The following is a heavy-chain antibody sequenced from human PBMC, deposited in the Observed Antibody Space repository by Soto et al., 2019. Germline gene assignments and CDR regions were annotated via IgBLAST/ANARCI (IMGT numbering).Heavy chain of an antibody. Sequence: GGSLRLSCAASGFTFSSYGMHWVRQAPGKGLEWVAVISYDGSNKYYADSVKGRFTISRDNSKNTLYLQMNSLRAEDTAVYYCAKDLKQQLVERTGYYYYYGMDVWGQGTTVTVSS. V-gene: IGHV3-30*18. CDR3: AKDLKQQLVERTGYYYYYGMDV. CDR2: ISYDGSNK. D-gene: IGHD6-13*01. J-gene: IGHJ6*02. CDR1: GFTFSSYG.